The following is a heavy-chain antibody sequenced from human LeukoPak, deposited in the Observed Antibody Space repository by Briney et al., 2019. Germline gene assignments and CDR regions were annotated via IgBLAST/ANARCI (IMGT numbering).Heavy chain of an antibody. J-gene: IGHJ4*02. Sequence: GGSLRLSCAASGFTFEEYGINWVRQVPGKGLEWAAGINRNGGDTGFGDSVRGRFTISRDNAKNSLYLQMNSLRAEDTAFYYCARGPSGSRYFDYWGQGTLVTVSS. CDR1: GFTFEEYG. V-gene: IGHV3-20*04. CDR2: INRNGGDT. D-gene: IGHD6-6*01. CDR3: ARGPSGSRYFDY.